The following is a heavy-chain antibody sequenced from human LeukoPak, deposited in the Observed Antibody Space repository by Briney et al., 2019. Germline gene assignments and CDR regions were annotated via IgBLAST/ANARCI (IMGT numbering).Heavy chain of an antibody. CDR3: ARVSGSYSNYGMDV. D-gene: IGHD1-26*01. Sequence: SETLSLTCTVSGGSISSYYWSWIWQPAGKGLEWIGRMYTSGSTNYNPSLKSRVTMSVDTSKNQFSLKLSSVTAADTAVYYCARVSGSYSNYGMDVWGQGTTVTVSS. CDR1: GGSISSYY. CDR2: MYTSGST. V-gene: IGHV4-4*07. J-gene: IGHJ6*02.